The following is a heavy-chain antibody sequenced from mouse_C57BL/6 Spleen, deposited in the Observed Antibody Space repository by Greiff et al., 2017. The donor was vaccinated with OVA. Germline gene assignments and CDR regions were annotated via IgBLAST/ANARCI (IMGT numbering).Heavy chain of an antibody. V-gene: IGHV1-53*01. CDR2: INPSNGGT. CDR3: AREEYYGSSYWYSDV. J-gene: IGHJ1*03. Sequence: QVQLQQSGTELVKPGASVKLSCKASGYTFTSYWMHWVKQRPGQGLEWIGNINPSNGGTNYNEKFKSKATLTVDKSSSTAYMQLSSLTSEDSAVYYCAREEYYGSSYWYSDVWGTGTTGTVSS. D-gene: IGHD1-1*01. CDR1: GYTFTSYW.